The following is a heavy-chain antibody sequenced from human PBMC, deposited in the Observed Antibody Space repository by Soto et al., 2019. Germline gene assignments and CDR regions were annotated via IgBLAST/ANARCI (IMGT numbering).Heavy chain of an antibody. CDR3: ARVRQNYFGSGSLDY. Sequence: QLQLQESGSGLVKPSQTLSLTCAVSGGSISSGGYSWSWIRQPPGKGLEWIGYIYHSGGTYYNPSLESRVTISLDRSENQFSLKLTSVTAADTAVYYCARVRQNYFGSGSLDYWGQGTLVTVSS. V-gene: IGHV4-30-2*01. D-gene: IGHD3-10*01. CDR2: IYHSGGT. CDR1: GGSISSGGYS. J-gene: IGHJ4*02.